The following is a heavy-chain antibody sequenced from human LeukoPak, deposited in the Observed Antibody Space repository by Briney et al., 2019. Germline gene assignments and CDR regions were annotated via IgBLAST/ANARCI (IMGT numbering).Heavy chain of an antibody. V-gene: IGHV1-2*02. CDR2: INPNSGGT. CDR1: GYTFTGYY. J-gene: IGHJ4*02. Sequence: GASVKVSCKASGYTFTGYYMHWVRQASGQGLEWMGWINPNSGGTNYAQKFQGRVTMTGDTSISTAYMELSRLRSDDTAVYYCARDQIAATDDFDYWGQGTLVTVSS. D-gene: IGHD6-13*01. CDR3: ARDQIAATDDFDY.